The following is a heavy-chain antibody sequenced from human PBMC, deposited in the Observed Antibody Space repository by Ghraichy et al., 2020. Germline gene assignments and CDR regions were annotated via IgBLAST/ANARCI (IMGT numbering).Heavy chain of an antibody. CDR3: ARYYYDSSGPLYFDL. CDR2: IYTSGST. CDR1: GGSISSYY. J-gene: IGHJ2*01. Sequence: SQTLSLTCTVSGGSISSYYWSWIRQPAGKGLEWIGRIYTSGSTNYNPSLKSRVTMSVDTSKNQFSLKLSSVTAADTAVYYCARYYYDSSGPLYFDLWGRGTLVTVPS. D-gene: IGHD3-22*01. V-gene: IGHV4-4*07.